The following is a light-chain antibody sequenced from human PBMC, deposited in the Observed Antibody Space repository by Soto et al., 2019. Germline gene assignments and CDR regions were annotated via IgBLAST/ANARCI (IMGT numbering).Light chain of an antibody. CDR2: TNN. V-gene: IGLV1-44*01. Sequence: QSVLTQPSSASGTPGQRVTISCSGSRFNIGSNTVNWYQQVPGTAPKLLIYTNNQRPSGVPDRFSGSKFGTSASLDIRGLQSEDEADYYCAAWDDSLNGVVFGGGTKLTVL. J-gene: IGLJ2*01. CDR1: RFNIGSNT. CDR3: AAWDDSLNGVV.